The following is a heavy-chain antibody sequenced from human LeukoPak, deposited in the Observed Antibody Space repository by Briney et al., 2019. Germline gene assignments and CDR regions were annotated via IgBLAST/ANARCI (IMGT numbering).Heavy chain of an antibody. D-gene: IGHD1-26*01. V-gene: IGHV3-30-3*01. CDR1: GFIFSTYA. CDR2: MSYDGGHI. J-gene: IGHJ4*02. Sequence: GGSLRLSCAASGFIFSTYAMHWVRQAPGKGLEWVAVMSYDGGHIYYADSVKGRFTISRDNSKNTLYLQMNSLRAEDTAVYYCARGRIVGATGGDYWGQGTLVTVSS. CDR3: ARGRIVGATGGDY.